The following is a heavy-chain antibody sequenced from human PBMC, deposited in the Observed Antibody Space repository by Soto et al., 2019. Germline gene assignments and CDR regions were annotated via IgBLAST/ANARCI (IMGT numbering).Heavy chain of an antibody. V-gene: IGHV3-49*04. D-gene: IGHD1-26*01. CDR3: TRVRVRWESLGWFDP. Sequence: PGGSLRLSCSASGFSFGDYGMSWVRQAPGKGLEWVGFIRSRAYSGTTEYAASVKGRFTISRDDAKTIAYLQMNSLKTEDTAIYYCTRVRVRWESLGWFDPWGQGTLVTFSS. J-gene: IGHJ5*02. CDR2: IRSRAYSGTT. CDR1: GFSFGDYG.